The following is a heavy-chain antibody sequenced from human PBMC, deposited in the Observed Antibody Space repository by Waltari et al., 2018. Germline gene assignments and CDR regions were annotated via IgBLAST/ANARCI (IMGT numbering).Heavy chain of an antibody. CDR2: IYYSGST. Sequence: QVQLQESGPGLVKPSETLSLTCTVSGGSISSYYWSWIRQPPGKGLEWIWYIYYSGSTNYNPSLKSRVTISVETSKSQFSLKLSSVTAADTAVYYCASSYDSSGYYYWGFDYWGQGTLVTVSS. CDR1: GGSISSYY. D-gene: IGHD3-22*01. CDR3: ASSYDSSGYYYWGFDY. J-gene: IGHJ4*02. V-gene: IGHV4-59*12.